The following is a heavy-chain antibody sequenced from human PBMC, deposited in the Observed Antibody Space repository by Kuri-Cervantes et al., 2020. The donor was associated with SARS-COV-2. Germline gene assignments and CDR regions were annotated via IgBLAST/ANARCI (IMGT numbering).Heavy chain of an antibody. CDR3: ARGAKITIFGRMRGFDY. CDR1: GYTFTSYA. J-gene: IGHJ4*02. V-gene: IGHV1-3*01. D-gene: IGHD3-3*01. CDR2: INAGNGNT. Sequence: ASVKVSCKASGYTFTSYAMHWVRQAPGQRLEWMGWINAGNGNTKYSQKFQGRVTITRDTSASTACMELSSLRSEDTAVYYCARGAKITIFGRMRGFDYWGQGTLVTVSS.